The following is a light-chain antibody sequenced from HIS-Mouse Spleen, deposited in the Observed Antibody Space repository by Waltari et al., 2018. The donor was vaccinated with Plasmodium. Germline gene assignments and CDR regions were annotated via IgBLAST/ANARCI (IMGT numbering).Light chain of an antibody. V-gene: IGLV4-69*01. CDR2: LNSDGSH. CDR1: SGHSSYA. CDR3: QTWGTGMGV. Sequence: QLVLTQSPSASASLGASVKLTCTLSSGHSSYALAWHQQQPEKGPRYLMKLNSDGSHSKGDGIPDRFSGSSSGAERYLTISGLQSEDEADYYCQTWGTGMGVFGGGTKLTVL. J-gene: IGLJ2*01.